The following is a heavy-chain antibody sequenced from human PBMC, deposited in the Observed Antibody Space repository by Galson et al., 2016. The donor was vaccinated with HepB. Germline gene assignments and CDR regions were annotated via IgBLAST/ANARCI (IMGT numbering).Heavy chain of an antibody. D-gene: IGHD3-3*01. CDR1: GGSISSYY. J-gene: IGHJ4*02. Sequence: SETLSLTCTVSGGSISSYYWSWIRRPPEKGLGWIGYIYGSGVMNYNPSFTGRLTMSVDTSKNQFSLKLSSVTAADTAVYYCARGITIFGVLFDYWGQGSLVLVSS. V-gene: IGHV4-59*08. CDR3: ARGITIFGVLFDY. CDR2: IYGSGVM.